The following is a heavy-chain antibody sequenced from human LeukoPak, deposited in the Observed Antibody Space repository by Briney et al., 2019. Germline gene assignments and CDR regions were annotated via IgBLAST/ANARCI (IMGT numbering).Heavy chain of an antibody. D-gene: IGHD5-24*01. J-gene: IGHJ5*02. CDR2: IKEDGRAR. Sequence: PGGSLRLSCAASGFSFSSYWMIWVRQAPGKGPEWVANIKEDGRARYYVDCVKGRFTISRDNTENSVYLQMNSLRAEDTAVYYCAGGYNTVANWFDPWGQGTLVTVSS. CDR1: GFSFSSYW. CDR3: AGGYNTVANWFDP. V-gene: IGHV3-7*04.